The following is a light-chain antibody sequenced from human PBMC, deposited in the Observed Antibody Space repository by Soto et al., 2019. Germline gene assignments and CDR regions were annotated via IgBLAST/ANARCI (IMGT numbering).Light chain of an antibody. J-gene: IGKJ4*01. CDR3: QQYNSYLLT. CDR1: QSISSW. Sequence: DIQMTQSPSTLSASVGDRVTITCWASQSISSWLAWYQQKPGKAPKLLIYKASSLESGVPSRFSGSGSGTEFTLTISSLQPDDFATYYCQQYNSYLLTFGGGTKVDIK. V-gene: IGKV1-5*03. CDR2: KAS.